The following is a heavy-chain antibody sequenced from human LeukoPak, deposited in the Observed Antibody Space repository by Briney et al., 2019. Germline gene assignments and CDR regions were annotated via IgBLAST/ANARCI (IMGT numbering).Heavy chain of an antibody. Sequence: SQALSLTCAISGDSVSSNSAAWNWFRQSPSRGLEWLGRTYYMSEWYNDYAVSVKSRITINPDTSKNHFSLQLNSVTPEDTAVYYCARERVYRPRGWFDPWGQGTLVTVSP. CDR3: ARERVYRPRGWFDP. D-gene: IGHD5-18*01. V-gene: IGHV6-1*01. J-gene: IGHJ5*02. CDR2: TYYMSEWYN. CDR1: GDSVSSNSAA.